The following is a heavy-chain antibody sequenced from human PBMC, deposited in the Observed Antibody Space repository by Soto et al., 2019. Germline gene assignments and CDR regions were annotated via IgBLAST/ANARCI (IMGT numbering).Heavy chain of an antibody. CDR1: GYTFTTYY. CDR3: ARVTVPTTVTTSNWFDP. D-gene: IGHD4-17*01. CDR2: INPSGGST. J-gene: IGHJ5*02. Sequence: ASVKVSCKASGYTFTTYYMHWVRQAPAQGLEWMGVINPSGGSTNYAQKFQGRVTMTSDTSTSTLYMELSSLRTEDTAVYYCARVTVPTTVTTSNWFDPWGQGTLVTVSS. V-gene: IGHV1-46*01.